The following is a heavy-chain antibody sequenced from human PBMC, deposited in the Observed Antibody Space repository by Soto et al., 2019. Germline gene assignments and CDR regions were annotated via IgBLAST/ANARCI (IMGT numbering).Heavy chain of an antibody. CDR1: GGSISSGGYY. V-gene: IGHV4-31*03. CDR3: ARGVDIVATILDN. Sequence: QVQLQESGPGLVKPSQTLSLTCTVSGGSISSGGYYWSWIRQHPGKGLEWIGYIHNSGSTYYNPSLKSRVIISLDKSKNTFSLKLNSVTAADTAVYYCARGVDIVATILDNWGQGTLVTVSS. D-gene: IGHD5-12*01. J-gene: IGHJ4*02. CDR2: IHNSGST.